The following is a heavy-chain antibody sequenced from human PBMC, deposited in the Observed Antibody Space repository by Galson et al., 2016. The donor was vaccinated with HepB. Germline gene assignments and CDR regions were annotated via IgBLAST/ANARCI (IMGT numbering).Heavy chain of an antibody. CDR1: GDSISRSNW. J-gene: IGHJ4*02. V-gene: IGHV4-4*02. CDR3: AKTGLRRDGVVVMRYFDY. CDR2: IYHSGST. D-gene: IGHD3-22*01. Sequence: ETLSLTCAVSGDSISRSNWWNWVRQPPGKGLEWIGEIYHSGSTNYNPSLKSRATISVDKSKNQFSLKLTSVTAADTAVYYCAKTGLRRDGVVVMRYFDYWGQGTLVTVSS.